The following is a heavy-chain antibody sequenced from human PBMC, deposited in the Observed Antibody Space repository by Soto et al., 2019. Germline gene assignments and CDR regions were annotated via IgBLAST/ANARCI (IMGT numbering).Heavy chain of an antibody. CDR2: IYYSGST. D-gene: IGHD3-10*01. Sequence: QVQLQESGPGLVKPSETLSLTCTVSGGSISSNYWSWIRQPPGKGLEWIGYIYYSGSTKYNPSLKSRVTISIDTSKNQFSLKLNSVTAADTAVYYCATHYYGSGSYYAYWGQGTLVTVSS. V-gene: IGHV4-59*08. J-gene: IGHJ4*02. CDR3: ATHYYGSGSYYAY. CDR1: GGSISSNY.